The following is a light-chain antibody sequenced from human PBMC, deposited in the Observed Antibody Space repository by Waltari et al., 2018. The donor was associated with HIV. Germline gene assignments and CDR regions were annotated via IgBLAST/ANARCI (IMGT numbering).Light chain of an antibody. CDR1: SSHIGSNT. J-gene: IGLJ3*02. V-gene: IGLV1-44*01. Sequence: QSVLTQPPSASGTPGQRVTISCSGSSSHIGSNTVNWYQQLPGAAPNLLIYTNTKRPSGVPDRFSGSKSGTSASLAISGLQSEDEADYYCAAWDDSLKRVFGGGTKLTVL. CDR3: AAWDDSLKRV. CDR2: TNT.